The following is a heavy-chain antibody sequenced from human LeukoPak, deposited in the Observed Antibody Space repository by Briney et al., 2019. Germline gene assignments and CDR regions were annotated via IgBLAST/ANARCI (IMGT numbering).Heavy chain of an antibody. CDR2: INSDGSST. CDR3: ARPELPGWSVLFDF. CDR1: GFTFSSYW. Sequence: GGSLRLSCAASGFTFSSYWMHWVRQAPGKGLVWVSRINSDGSSTSYADSVKGRFTISRDNAKNSLYLQINSLRADDTAVYYCARPELPGWSVLFDFWGQGTLVTVSS. V-gene: IGHV3-74*01. J-gene: IGHJ4*02. D-gene: IGHD2-15*01.